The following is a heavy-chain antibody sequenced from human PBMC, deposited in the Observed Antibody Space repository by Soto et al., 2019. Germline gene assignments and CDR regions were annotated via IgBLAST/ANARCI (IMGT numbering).Heavy chain of an antibody. CDR3: ARAVVVVAGSVYLDH. D-gene: IGHD2-15*01. Sequence: PGESLKISCKGSGYSFTSYCIAWVRQMPGKGLEWMGIVHPGDSDTRYSPSIQGQVSISVDKSISTAYLQWSSLKASDTAMYYCARAVVVVAGSVYLDHCGQGTLVTVSS. V-gene: IGHV5-51*01. J-gene: IGHJ4*02. CDR2: VHPGDSDT. CDR1: GYSFTSYC.